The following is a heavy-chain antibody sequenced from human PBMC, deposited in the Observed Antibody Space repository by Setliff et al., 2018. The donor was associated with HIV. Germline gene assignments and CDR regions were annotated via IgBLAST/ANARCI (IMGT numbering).Heavy chain of an antibody. Sequence: GGSLRLSCAASGFTFISYAMDWVRQAPGKGLEWVAVISYDGSNKYYADSVKGRFTISRDNSKNTLYLQMNSLRAEDTAVYYCARAFSGYEDAFDIWGQGTMVTVSS. CDR3: ARAFSGYEDAFDI. D-gene: IGHD5-12*01. V-gene: IGHV3-30*04. CDR2: ISYDGSNK. J-gene: IGHJ3*02. CDR1: GFTFISYA.